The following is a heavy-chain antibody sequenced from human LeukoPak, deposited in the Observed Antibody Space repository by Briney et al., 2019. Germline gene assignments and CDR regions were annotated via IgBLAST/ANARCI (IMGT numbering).Heavy chain of an antibody. CDR2: IIPIFGTA. CDR3: ARAGRDGYNYVFAHFDY. Sequence: GASVKVPCKASGGTFSSYAISWVRQAPGQGLEWMGGIIPIFGTANYAQKFQGRVTITADKSTSTAYMELSSLRSEDTAVYYCARAGRDGYNYVFAHFDYWGQGTLVTVSS. CDR1: GGTFSSYA. J-gene: IGHJ4*02. D-gene: IGHD5-24*01. V-gene: IGHV1-69*06.